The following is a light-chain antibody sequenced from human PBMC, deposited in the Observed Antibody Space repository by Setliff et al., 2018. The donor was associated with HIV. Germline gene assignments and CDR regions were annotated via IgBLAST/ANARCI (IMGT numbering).Light chain of an antibody. V-gene: IGLV2-8*01. CDR1: SSDIGALNY. CDR2: EVN. CDR3: SSYAGSSNFVI. Sequence: QSALAQPPSASGSPGQSVTISCTGTSSDIGALNYVSWYQQHPGKAPKLMIYEVNKRPSGVPGRFSGSKSGNTASLTVSGLQADDEADYYCSSYAGSSNFVIFGGGTKVTVL. J-gene: IGLJ2*01.